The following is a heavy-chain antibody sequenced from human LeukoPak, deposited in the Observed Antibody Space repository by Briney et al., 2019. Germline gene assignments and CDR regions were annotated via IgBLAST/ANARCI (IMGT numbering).Heavy chain of an antibody. CDR2: ISWNSGSI. V-gene: IGHV3-9*03. J-gene: IGHJ6*03. D-gene: IGHD3-22*01. CDR1: GFTFDDYA. CDR3: AKDPKPQLYDSSGIHYMDV. Sequence: PGRSLRLSCAASGFTFDDYAMHWVRQAPGKGLEWVSGISWNSGSIGYADSVKGRFTISRDNAKNSLYLQMNSLRAEDMAFYYCAKDPKPQLYDSSGIHYMDVWGKGTTVTVSS.